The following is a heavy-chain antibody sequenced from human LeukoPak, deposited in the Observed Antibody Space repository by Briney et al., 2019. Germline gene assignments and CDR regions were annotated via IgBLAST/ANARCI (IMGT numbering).Heavy chain of an antibody. D-gene: IGHD3-22*01. V-gene: IGHV3-23*01. J-gene: IGHJ6*02. CDR2: IPGSGGAT. CDR1: GFTFSSYA. CDR3: ARARPWDSSRSYYFGMDV. Sequence: GGSLRLSCEASGFTFSSYAIRWVRQAPGTGLEWVSSIPGSGGATYYADSVRGRFSISRDSSKNTAYLQMNSLRDEDTAVYYCARARPWDSSRSYYFGMDVWGHGTTVTVSS.